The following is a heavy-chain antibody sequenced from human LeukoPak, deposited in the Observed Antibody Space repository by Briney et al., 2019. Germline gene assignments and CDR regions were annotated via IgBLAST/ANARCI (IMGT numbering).Heavy chain of an antibody. CDR3: AKAKYSSRWSYFDY. V-gene: IGHV3-9*03. CDR1: GFTFDDYA. Sequence: GRSLRLSCAASGFTFDDYAMHWVRHTPGKGLEWVSGISWNSGSIVYADSVKGRFTISRDNAKNSLYPQTNSLRGDDMALYYCAKAKYSSRWSYFDYWGQGALVTVSS. J-gene: IGHJ4*02. D-gene: IGHD6-13*01. CDR2: ISWNSGSI.